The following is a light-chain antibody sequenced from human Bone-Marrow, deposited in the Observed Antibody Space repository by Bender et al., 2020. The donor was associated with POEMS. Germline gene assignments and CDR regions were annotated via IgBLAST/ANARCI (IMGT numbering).Light chain of an antibody. CDR2: NVS. Sequence: QSALTQPASVSGSPGQSITISCTGTSSDVGGYKYVSWYQQHPGKAPTLIIYNVSDPPAGVSNRFSGSKSGNAASLTISGLQAEDEAVYYCSSYTSGSTWVFGGGTEVTVL. CDR3: SSYTSGSTWV. CDR1: SSDVGGYKY. J-gene: IGLJ3*02. V-gene: IGLV2-14*03.